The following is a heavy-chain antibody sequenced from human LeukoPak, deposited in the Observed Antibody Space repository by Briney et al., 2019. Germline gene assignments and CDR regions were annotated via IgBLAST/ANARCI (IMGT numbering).Heavy chain of an antibody. CDR2: TVSRGTT. J-gene: IGHJ5*02. CDR3: AKCSTSAYTTGWCNWIDP. CDR1: GFTFSSYG. Sequence: PGRSLRLSCAASGFTFSSYGMNWVRQAPGKGLEWVSSTVSRGTTQYADSVKGRFTVSRDTSKNTLYLQMNSLRADDTAVYYCAKCSTSAYTTGWCNWIDPWGQGSLVTVSS. V-gene: IGHV3-23*01. D-gene: IGHD6-19*01.